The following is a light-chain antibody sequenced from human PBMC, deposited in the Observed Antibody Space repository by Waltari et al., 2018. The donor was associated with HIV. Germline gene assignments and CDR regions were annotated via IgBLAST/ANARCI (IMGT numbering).Light chain of an antibody. CDR3: QQYYSTPWT. CDR1: QSVLYRSNNKEY. Sequence: QSVLYRSNNKEYLAWYQHKPGQPPKLLLYWASTRESGVPDRFSGSGSGTDFTLTISGLQAEDVAVYYCQQYYSTPWTFGQGTRVEIK. CDR2: WAS. J-gene: IGKJ1*01. V-gene: IGKV4-1*01.